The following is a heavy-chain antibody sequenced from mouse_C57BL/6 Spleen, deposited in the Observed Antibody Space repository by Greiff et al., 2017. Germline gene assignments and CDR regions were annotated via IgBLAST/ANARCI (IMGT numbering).Heavy chain of an antibody. CDR2: IDPNSGGT. Sequence: QVHVKQPGAELVKPGASVKLSCKASGYTFTSYWMHWVKQRPGRGLEWIGRIDPNSGGTKYNAKFKSKATLTVDKPSSTAYMQLSSLTSEDSAVYYCARSFYSAYYFDYWGQGTTLTVSS. J-gene: IGHJ2*01. V-gene: IGHV1-72*01. D-gene: IGHD1-1*01. CDR3: ARSFYSAYYFDY. CDR1: GYTFTSYW.